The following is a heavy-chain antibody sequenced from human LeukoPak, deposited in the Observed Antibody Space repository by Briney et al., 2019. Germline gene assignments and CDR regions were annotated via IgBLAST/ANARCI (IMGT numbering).Heavy chain of an antibody. CDR2: MSASGDET. Sequence: GGSLRLSCATSGFTFRTYAMTWVRQAPGKGQEWVSAMSASGDETKYADSLKGRIAISRDNSKNSLYLQMNSLRVEDTAVYYCARGGGDSGYDYDDFWGQGTLVTVSS. CDR1: GFTFRTYA. D-gene: IGHD5-12*01. J-gene: IGHJ4*02. CDR3: ARGGGDSGYDYDDF. V-gene: IGHV3-23*01.